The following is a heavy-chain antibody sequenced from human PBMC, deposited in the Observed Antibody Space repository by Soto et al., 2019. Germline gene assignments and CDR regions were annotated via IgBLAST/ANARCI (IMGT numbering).Heavy chain of an antibody. D-gene: IGHD6-19*01. CDR3: ARSIAVPCKTNWFDP. Sequence: QVQLVQSGAEVKKPGSSVKVSCKASGGTFSSYTISWVRQAPGQGLEWMGRIIPILGIANYAQKFQGRVTITADKSTSTAYMELSSLRSEDTAVYYCARSIAVPCKTNWFDPWGQGTLVTVSS. CDR2: IIPILGIA. V-gene: IGHV1-69*02. CDR1: GGTFSSYT. J-gene: IGHJ5*02.